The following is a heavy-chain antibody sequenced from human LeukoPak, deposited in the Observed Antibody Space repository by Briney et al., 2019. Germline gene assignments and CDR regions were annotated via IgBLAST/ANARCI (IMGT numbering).Heavy chain of an antibody. CDR2: IYHGGST. V-gene: IGHV4-38-2*01. Sequence: SETLSLTCCVSGYSISSGYYWGWIRQPPGKGLEWIGSIYHGGSTYYNPSLKSRVTISVDTSKNQFSLKLSSLTAADTAVYYCARVIYCSGGSCYDGAWFDPWGQGTLVTVSS. CDR3: ARVIYCSGGSCYDGAWFDP. D-gene: IGHD2-15*01. CDR1: GYSISSGYY. J-gene: IGHJ5*02.